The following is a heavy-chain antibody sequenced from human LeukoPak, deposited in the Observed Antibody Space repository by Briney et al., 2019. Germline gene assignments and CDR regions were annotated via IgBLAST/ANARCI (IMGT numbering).Heavy chain of an antibody. J-gene: IGHJ6*04. V-gene: IGHV3-23*01. Sequence: GGSLRLSCAAPGFTFSSYGMSWVRQAPGKGLEWVSAISGSGGSTYYADSVKGRFTISRDNSKNTLYLQMNSLRAEDTAVYYCAKSMEDYDILTGYYPMDVWGKGTTVTISS. CDR1: GFTFSSYG. D-gene: IGHD3-9*01. CDR2: ISGSGGST. CDR3: AKSMEDYDILTGYYPMDV.